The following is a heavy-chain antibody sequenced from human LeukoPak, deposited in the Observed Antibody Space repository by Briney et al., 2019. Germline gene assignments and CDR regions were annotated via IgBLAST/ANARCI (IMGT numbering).Heavy chain of an antibody. CDR3: ARDSSSSVFDI. CDR1: GFTFDDYG. CDR2: INWNGGST. D-gene: IGHD6-13*01. V-gene: IGHV3-20*04. Sequence: GGSLRLSCAASGFTFDDYGMSWVRQLPGKGLEWVSNINWNGGSTGYADSVRGRFTISRDNAKNSLYLQMNSLRAEDTAVYYCARDSSSSVFDIWGQGTMVTVSS. J-gene: IGHJ3*02.